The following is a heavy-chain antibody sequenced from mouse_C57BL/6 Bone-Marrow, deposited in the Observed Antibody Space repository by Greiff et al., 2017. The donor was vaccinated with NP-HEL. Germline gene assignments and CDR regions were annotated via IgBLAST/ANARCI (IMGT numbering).Heavy chain of an antibody. CDR1: GYTFTSYW. D-gene: IGHD2-4*01. CDR2: IDPSDSET. J-gene: IGHJ2*01. V-gene: IGHV1-52*01. CDR3: DYDVGDVDDY. Sequence: QVQLQQPGAELVRPGSSVKLSCKASGYTFTSYWMHWVKQRPIQGLEWIGNIDPSDSETHYNQKFKDKATLTVDKSSSTAYMQLSSLTSEDSAVYYPDYDVGDVDDYWGQGTTLTVSS.